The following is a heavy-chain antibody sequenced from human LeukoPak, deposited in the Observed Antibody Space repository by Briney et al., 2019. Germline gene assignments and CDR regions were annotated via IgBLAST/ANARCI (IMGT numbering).Heavy chain of an antibody. D-gene: IGHD2-15*01. V-gene: IGHV3-23*01. CDR1: GFPFSSYA. CDR3: AKVKGFIVVVVAATMYYFDY. CDR2: ISGSGGST. J-gene: IGHJ4*02. Sequence: GSLRLSCAASGFPFSSYAMSWVRQAPGKGLEWVSAISGSGGSTYYADSVKGRFTISRDNSKNTLYLQMNSLRAEDTAVYYCAKVKGFIVVVVAATMYYFDYWGQGTLVTVSS.